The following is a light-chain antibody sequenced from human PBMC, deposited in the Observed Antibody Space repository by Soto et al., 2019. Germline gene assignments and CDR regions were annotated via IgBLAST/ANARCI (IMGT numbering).Light chain of an antibody. Sequence: EIVLTQSPGTLSLSPGERATLSCRASQSGSGSYLAWYQQKPGQAPRLLIYGASTRATGIPDRFSGSGSRTDFTLTISRLEPEDVAVYYCQQYGSSPLTCGGGTKVEIK. CDR2: GAS. J-gene: IGKJ4*01. CDR1: QSGSGSY. CDR3: QQYGSSPLT. V-gene: IGKV3-20*01.